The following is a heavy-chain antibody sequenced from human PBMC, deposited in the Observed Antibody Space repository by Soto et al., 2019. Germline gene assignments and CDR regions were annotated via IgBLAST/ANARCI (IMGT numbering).Heavy chain of an antibody. D-gene: IGHD2-15*01. CDR3: AGGLLESGFYPVKFDY. V-gene: IGHV1-69*13. CDR1: GATFNNYA. Sequence: SVKVSCKASGATFNNYAFSWVRQAPGQGLEWMGGIIPVYETPKYAPKFQGRVTITADESSSTAFMDLSSLRFDDTAVYYCAGGLLESGFYPVKFDYWGQGMLVTVSS. CDR2: IIPVYETP. J-gene: IGHJ4*02.